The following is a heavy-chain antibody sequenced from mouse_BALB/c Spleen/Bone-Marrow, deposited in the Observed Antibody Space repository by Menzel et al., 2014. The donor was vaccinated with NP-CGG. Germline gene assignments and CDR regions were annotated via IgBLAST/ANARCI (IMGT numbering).Heavy chain of an antibody. D-gene: IGHD4-1*01. Sequence: QVQLQQPGAKLVKPGASVKLSCKASGYTFTSYYMYWVKQRPGQGLEWIGEINPSNGGTNFNEKFKSRATLTVDKSSSTAYMQLSSLTSEDSAVYYCTRGRTWDFDYWGQGTTLTVSS. CDR3: TRGRTWDFDY. V-gene: IGHV1S81*02. CDR1: GYTFTSYY. J-gene: IGHJ2*01. CDR2: INPSNGGT.